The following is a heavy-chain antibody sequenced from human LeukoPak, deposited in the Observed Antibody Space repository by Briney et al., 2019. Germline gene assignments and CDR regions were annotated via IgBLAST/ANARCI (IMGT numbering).Heavy chain of an antibody. CDR2: IKQDGSEK. CDR3: ARAQIGEYGSRSYAFDI. J-gene: IGHJ3*02. Sequence: GGSLRLSCAASGFTFSSCWMSWVRQAPGKGLEWVANIKQDGSEKYYVDSVKGRFTISRDNAKNSLYLQMNSLRAEDTAVYYCARAQIGEYGSRSYAFDIWGQGTMVTVSS. V-gene: IGHV3-7*01. D-gene: IGHD3-10*01. CDR1: GFTFSSCW.